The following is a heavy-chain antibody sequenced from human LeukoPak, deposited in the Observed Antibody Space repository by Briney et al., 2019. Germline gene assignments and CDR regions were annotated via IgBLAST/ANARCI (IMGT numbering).Heavy chain of an antibody. CDR2: IKRKADGGPT. Sequence: GGSLRLSCAASGFIFSDAWMTWVRQAPGKGLEWVGRIKRKADGGPTDYAAPVNGRFTISRDDSKNTLYLQMNSLRAEDTAIYYCAKDRPHPSNEPTNFDYWGQGTLVTVSS. CDR1: GFIFSDAW. D-gene: IGHD4-11*01. CDR3: AKDRPHPSNEPTNFDY. J-gene: IGHJ4*02. V-gene: IGHV3-15*01.